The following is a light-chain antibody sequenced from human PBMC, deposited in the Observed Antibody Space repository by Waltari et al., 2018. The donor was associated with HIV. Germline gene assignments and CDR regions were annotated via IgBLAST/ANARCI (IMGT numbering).Light chain of an antibody. CDR3: QQYGTSSWT. Sequence: VLTQSPGTLSLSPGKRATLSCRASQSLSSNYLAWYQQKPGQAPRLLIYGASSRATGIPDRFSGSGSGTDFTLTISGLEPEDFAVYYCQQYGTSSWTFGQGTKVDIK. CDR1: QSLSSNY. V-gene: IGKV3-20*01. J-gene: IGKJ1*01. CDR2: GAS.